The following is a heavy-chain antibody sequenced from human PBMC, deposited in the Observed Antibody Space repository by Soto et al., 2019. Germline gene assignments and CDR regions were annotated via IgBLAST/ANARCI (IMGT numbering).Heavy chain of an antibody. D-gene: IGHD3-10*01. CDR1: GGSVSSHDYD. CDR3: ARRKSLDV. CDR2: VHDRETA. Sequence: QLQLQESGPGLLRPSRTLSLTCSLSGGSVSSHDYDWTWVRQRPGKGLEWIGFVHDRETADYNPSLKSRVSISVDTFKNKFSLRLSSVTAADSGVYYCARRKSLDVWGQGITVIVSS. V-gene: IGHV4-30-4*08. J-gene: IGHJ6*02.